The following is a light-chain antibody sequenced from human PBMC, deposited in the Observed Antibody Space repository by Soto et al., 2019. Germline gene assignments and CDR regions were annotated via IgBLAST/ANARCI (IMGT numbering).Light chain of an antibody. V-gene: IGKV3-11*01. J-gene: IGKJ5*01. CDR2: DAS. CDR1: QSVSSY. CDR3: QHRMNWPLT. Sequence: EIVLTQSPATLSLSPGERATLSCRASQSVSSYLLWYLQKPGQAPRLLIYDASNRATGIPARFSGSGSETDFTLIISSLEPEDFAVYYCQHRMNWPLTFGQGTRLEIK.